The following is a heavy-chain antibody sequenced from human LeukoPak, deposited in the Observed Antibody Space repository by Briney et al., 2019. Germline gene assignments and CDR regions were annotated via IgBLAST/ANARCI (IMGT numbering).Heavy chain of an antibody. V-gene: IGHV1-69*04. CDR3: ARGGSHDAFDI. CDR1: GGTFSSYA. Sequence: SVKVSCKTSGGTFSSYAISWVRQAPGQGLEWMGRIIPILGIANYAQKFQGRVTITADKSTSTAYMELSSLRSEDTAVYYCARGGSHDAFDICGQGTMVTVSS. CDR2: IIPILGIA. J-gene: IGHJ3*02. D-gene: IGHD3-16*01.